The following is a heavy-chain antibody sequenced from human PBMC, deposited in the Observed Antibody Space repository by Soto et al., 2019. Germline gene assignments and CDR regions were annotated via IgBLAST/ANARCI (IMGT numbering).Heavy chain of an antibody. CDR3: ARVGGFCSGGSCQVLFFDS. CDR1: GFTFSNYC. Sequence: GGSLRLSCAASGFTFSNYCMSWVRQAPGKGLEWVANIKLDGREKDCVDSVKGRFTISTDNAKKSLYLQMNSLRAEDTAVYYCARVGGFCSGGSCQVLFFDSWGQGALVTVSS. V-gene: IGHV3-7*01. D-gene: IGHD2-15*01. J-gene: IGHJ4*02. CDR2: IKLDGREK.